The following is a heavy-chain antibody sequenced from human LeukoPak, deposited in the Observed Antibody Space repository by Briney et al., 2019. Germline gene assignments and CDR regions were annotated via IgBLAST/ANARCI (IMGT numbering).Heavy chain of an antibody. V-gene: IGHV1-2*06. CDR1: GGTFSSYA. CDR3: ARGEWLLHY. J-gene: IGHJ4*02. CDR2: INPNSGGT. Sequence: GSSVKVSCKASGGTFSSYAISWVRQAPGQGLEWMGRINPNSGGTNSARKFQGRVTMTRDTSISTAYMELSRLRSDDTAVYYCARGEWLLHYWGQGILVTVSS. D-gene: IGHD5-18*01.